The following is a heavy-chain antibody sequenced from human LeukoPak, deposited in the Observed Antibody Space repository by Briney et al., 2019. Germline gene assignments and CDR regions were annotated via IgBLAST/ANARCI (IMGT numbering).Heavy chain of an antibody. Sequence: ASVKVSCKASGYTFTGYYMHWVRQAPGQGLEWMGWINPNSGGTNYAQKFQGRVTMTRDTSISTAYMELSRLRSDDTAVYYCARDYDYVWGSYRTPPTPDYWGQGTLVTVSS. D-gene: IGHD3-16*02. CDR2: INPNSGGT. V-gene: IGHV1-2*02. CDR3: ARDYDYVWGSYRTPPTPDY. CDR1: GYTFTGYY. J-gene: IGHJ4*02.